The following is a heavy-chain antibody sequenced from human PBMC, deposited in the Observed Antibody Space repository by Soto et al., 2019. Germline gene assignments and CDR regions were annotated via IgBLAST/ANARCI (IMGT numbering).Heavy chain of an antibody. CDR3: TRNAFYYNSSGYHDGFDI. D-gene: IGHD3-22*01. J-gene: IGHJ3*02. V-gene: IGHV1-2*02. Sequence: QVQLVQSGAEVQKPGASVKVSCKASGYTFSDYYVHWVRQAPGQGLEWMGWISPKSGGTNYAQKFQGRVTMTRDTSIFTAYMALSRLRSDDTAVYYCTRNAFYYNSSGYHDGFDIWGQGTLVTVSS. CDR1: GYTFSDYY. CDR2: ISPKSGGT.